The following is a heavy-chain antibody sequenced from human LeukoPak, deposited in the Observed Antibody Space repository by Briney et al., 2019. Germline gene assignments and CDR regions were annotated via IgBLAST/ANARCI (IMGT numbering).Heavy chain of an antibody. CDR3: ARVSSSWYQDWYFDL. Sequence: PSETLSLTCTVSGGSISGYYWSWIRQPAGKGLEWIGRIDTSGNTSYKPSLKSRVTMSVDTSKKQFSLKLSSVTAADTAVYYCARVSSSWYQDWYFDLWGRGTLVTVSS. V-gene: IGHV4-4*07. J-gene: IGHJ2*01. CDR2: IDTSGNT. CDR1: GGSISGYY. D-gene: IGHD6-13*01.